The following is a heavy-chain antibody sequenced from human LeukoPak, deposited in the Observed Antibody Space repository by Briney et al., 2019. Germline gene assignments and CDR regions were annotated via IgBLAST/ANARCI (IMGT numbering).Heavy chain of an antibody. CDR1: GGSFSGYY. D-gene: IGHD3-16*02. CDR2: INHSGST. J-gene: IGHJ3*02. Sequence: SETLSLTCAVYGGSFSGYYWSWIRQPPGKGLEWIGEINHSGSTNYNPSLKSRVTISVDASKNQFSLKLSSVTAADTAVYYCARDRVYDYVWGSYRWEAFDIWGQGTMVTVSS. CDR3: ARDRVYDYVWGSYRWEAFDI. V-gene: IGHV4-34*01.